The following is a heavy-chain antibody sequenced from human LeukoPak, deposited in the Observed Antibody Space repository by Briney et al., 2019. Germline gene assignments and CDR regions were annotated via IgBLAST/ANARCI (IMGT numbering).Heavy chain of an antibody. D-gene: IGHD3-10*01. CDR3: ARRGSGSYYPHYYYYYGMDV. CDR2: IYTSGST. CDR1: GGSISSYY. Sequence: SETLSLTCTVSGGSISSYYWSWIRQPAGKGLEWIGRIYTSGSTNYNPSLKSRVTMSVDTSKNQFSLKLSSVTAADTAVYYCARRGSGSYYPHYYYYYGMDVWGQGTTVIVSS. J-gene: IGHJ6*02. V-gene: IGHV4-4*07.